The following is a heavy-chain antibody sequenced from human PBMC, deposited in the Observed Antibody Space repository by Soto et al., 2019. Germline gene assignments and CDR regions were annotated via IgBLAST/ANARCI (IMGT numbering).Heavy chain of an antibody. CDR2: IIPIFGTA. D-gene: IGHD1-26*01. Sequence: SAKVSCKAYGGTFSSYTVRWVRQEPGQGLEWMGGIIPIFGTANYAQKFQGRVTITADRSTSTAYMELSSLRSEDTAVYYCATAGLRGASPGQGGLSWGRGTLVTVSS. J-gene: IGHJ5*02. CDR3: ATAGLRGASPGQGGLS. V-gene: IGHV1-69*06. CDR1: GGTFSSYT.